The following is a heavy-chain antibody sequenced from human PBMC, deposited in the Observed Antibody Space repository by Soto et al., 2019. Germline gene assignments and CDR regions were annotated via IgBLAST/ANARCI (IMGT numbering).Heavy chain of an antibody. J-gene: IGHJ4*02. D-gene: IGHD6-13*01. Sequence: QLQLQESGPGLVKPSETLSLTCTVSGGSISSSSYYWGWIRQPPGKGLEWIGSIYYSGSTYYNPSLKSRVTISVDTSKNQFSLKLSSVTAADTAVYYCARQISGPRGPQQLVGYYFDYWGQGTLVTVSS. CDR3: ARQISGPRGPQQLVGYYFDY. V-gene: IGHV4-39*01. CDR1: GGSISSSSYY. CDR2: IYYSGST.